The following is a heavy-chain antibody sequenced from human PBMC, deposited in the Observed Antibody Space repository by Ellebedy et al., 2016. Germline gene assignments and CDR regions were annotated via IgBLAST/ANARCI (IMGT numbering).Heavy chain of an antibody. CDR2: IYSGGTT. CDR3: AREDWGDSYGGGY. V-gene: IGHV3-53*01. CDR1: GFTVSSNY. D-gene: IGHD5-18*01. Sequence: GESLKISCAVSGFTVSSNYMSWVRQAPGKGLEWVSVIYSGGTTFYADSVKGRFTISRDNSKNTLYLQMNSLRAEDTAVYYCAREDWGDSYGGGYWGQGTLVTVSS. J-gene: IGHJ4*02.